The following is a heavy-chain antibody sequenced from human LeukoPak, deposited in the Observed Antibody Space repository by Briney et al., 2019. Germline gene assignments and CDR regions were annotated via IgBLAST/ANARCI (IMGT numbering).Heavy chain of an antibody. CDR3: ARVNGDRGIDY. CDR1: GGSFSGYY. Sequence: SETLSLTCAVYGGSFSGYYWSWIRQPPGKGLEWIGEINHSGSTNYNPSLKSRVTISVDTSKNQFSLKLSSVTAADTAVHYCARVNGDRGIDYWGQGTLVTVSS. J-gene: IGHJ4*02. V-gene: IGHV4-34*01. CDR2: INHSGST. D-gene: IGHD4-17*01.